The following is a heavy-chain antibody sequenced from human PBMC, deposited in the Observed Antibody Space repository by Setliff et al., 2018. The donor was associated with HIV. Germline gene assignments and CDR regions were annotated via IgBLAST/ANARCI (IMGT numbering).Heavy chain of an antibody. CDR2: IYYSGNT. CDR3: ARRGRRSIYDPYQYNYFDP. Sequence: PSETLSLTCSVSGGSISSSSYHWAWIRQPPGKGLEWIGTIYYSGNTYYNPSLKSRLTISLDTSTNKFSLKLSSVTAADTAVYYCARRGRRSIYDPYQYNYFDPWGQGTLVTVSS. J-gene: IGHJ5*02. V-gene: IGHV4-39*01. D-gene: IGHD3-3*01. CDR1: GGSISSSSYH.